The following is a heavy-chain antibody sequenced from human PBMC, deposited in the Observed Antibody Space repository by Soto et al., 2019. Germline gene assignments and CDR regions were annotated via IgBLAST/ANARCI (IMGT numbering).Heavy chain of an antibody. V-gene: IGHV4-39*01. D-gene: IGHD3-9*01. Sequence: QLQLQESGPGLVKPSETLSLTCTVSSGSTSSSSNYWAWFRQPPGKGRGWVGTVYYSGSTYYNPSLKSRVTISVDTSKNQFTLKLSSVTAADTAIYYCARHPRYFSYYHYMDVWGTGTTVTVSS. CDR2: VYYSGST. J-gene: IGHJ6*03. CDR1: SGSTSSSSNY. CDR3: ARHPRYFSYYHYMDV.